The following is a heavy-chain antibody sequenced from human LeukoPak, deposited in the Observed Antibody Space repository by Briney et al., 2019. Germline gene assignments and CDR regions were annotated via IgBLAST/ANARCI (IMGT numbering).Heavy chain of an antibody. Sequence: GGSLRLSCAASGFTFSSYAMSWVRQAPGKGLEWVSVISDSGGSTYSADSVKGRFTISRDNSKSTLYLQMNSLRAEDTAIYYCARRPGSGWYVLDYWGQGTLVTVSS. CDR1: GFTFSSYA. CDR2: ISDSGGST. J-gene: IGHJ4*02. V-gene: IGHV3-23*01. CDR3: ARRPGSGWYVLDY. D-gene: IGHD6-19*01.